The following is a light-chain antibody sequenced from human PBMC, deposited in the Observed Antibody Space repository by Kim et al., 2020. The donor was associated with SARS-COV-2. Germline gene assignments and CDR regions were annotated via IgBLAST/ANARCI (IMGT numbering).Light chain of an antibody. V-gene: IGKV1-39*01. CDR2: DAI. CDR1: QSISSY. J-gene: IGKJ2*01. CDR3: QQSYTFPYT. Sequence: DIQMTQSPSSLSASVRDRVTITCRASQSISSYLNWYQQKPGKAPTLLIYDAIRLQSGVPSRFSGSGSGTGFTLTISSLQPEDFATYYCQQSYTFPYTFGQGTTLEI.